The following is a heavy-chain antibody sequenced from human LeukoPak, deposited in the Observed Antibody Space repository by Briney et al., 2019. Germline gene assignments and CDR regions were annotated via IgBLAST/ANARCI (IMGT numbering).Heavy chain of an antibody. J-gene: IGHJ4*02. D-gene: IGHD7-27*01. CDR1: GFTFSTYT. Sequence: GGSLRLSCAASGFTFSTYTMYWVRHPPGKRLEWVSIIGSSGGGIHYADSVKGRFTISRDNSKNALYLQMHSLRVEDTAVYYCAIDPNWGTHSWGQGVLVTVSS. V-gene: IGHV3-23*01. CDR3: AIDPNWGTHS. CDR2: IGSSGGGI.